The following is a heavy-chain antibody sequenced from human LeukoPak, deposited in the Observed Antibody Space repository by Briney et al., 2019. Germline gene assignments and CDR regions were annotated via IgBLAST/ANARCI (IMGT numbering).Heavy chain of an antibody. CDR2: IYYSGST. CDR3: ARPWADAFDI. V-gene: IGHV4-59*12. Sequence: SETLSLTCTVSGGSISSYYWSWIRQPPGKGLEWIGYIYYSGSTNYNPSLKSRVTISVDKSKNQFSLKLSSVTAADTAVYYCARPWADAFDIWGQGTMVTVSS. D-gene: IGHD3-16*01. J-gene: IGHJ3*02. CDR1: GGSISSYY.